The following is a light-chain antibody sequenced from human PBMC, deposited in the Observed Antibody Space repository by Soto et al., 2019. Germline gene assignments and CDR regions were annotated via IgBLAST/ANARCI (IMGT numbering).Light chain of an antibody. CDR2: GAT. Sequence: ALQMTQSPSSLSASVGDRVTITCRASQDIRTELGWYQQKPGKAPKLLIYGATTLQSGVPSRFSGSGSGTDFTLTISGLHPEDFATYYCQQDYNYPRTFGQGTKVEV. J-gene: IGKJ1*01. CDR1: QDIRTE. V-gene: IGKV1-6*01. CDR3: QQDYNYPRT.